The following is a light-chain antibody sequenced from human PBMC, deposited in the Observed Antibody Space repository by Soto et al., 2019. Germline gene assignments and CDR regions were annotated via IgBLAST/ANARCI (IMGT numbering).Light chain of an antibody. CDR3: QQYGSSLIT. CDR2: DAS. CDR1: QNVDSSH. Sequence: IVVTQSPGTLSLSPGEGATLSCRTSQNVDSSHLAWYQQKPGQAPRLLLYDASSRATGVPDRFSGSGSQTDFTLTISRLEPEDFAVYYCQQYGSSLITFGQGTRLEIK. J-gene: IGKJ5*01. V-gene: IGKV3-20*01.